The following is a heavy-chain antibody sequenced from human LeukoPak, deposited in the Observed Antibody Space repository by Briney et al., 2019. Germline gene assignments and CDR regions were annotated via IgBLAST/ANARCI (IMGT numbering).Heavy chain of an antibody. V-gene: IGHV4-30-2*01. Sequence: ASQTLSLTCTVSGGSISSGGYYWSWIRQPPGKGLEWIGYIYHSGSTYYNPSLKSRVSISVDTSKNQFSLKLRSVTAADTAVYYCARETVRGVIGAFDIWGQGTVVTVSS. CDR3: ARETVRGVIGAFDI. CDR1: GGSISSGGYY. CDR2: IYHSGST. J-gene: IGHJ3*02. D-gene: IGHD3-10*01.